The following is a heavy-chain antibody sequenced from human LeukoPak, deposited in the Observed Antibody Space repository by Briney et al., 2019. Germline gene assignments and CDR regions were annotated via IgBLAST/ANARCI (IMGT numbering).Heavy chain of an antibody. CDR1: GASISRSY. CDR3: GKLGGTTRASV. Sequence: SETLSLTCTVSGASISRSYWGWIRQPPGKGLEWIGYMYYCGSTNYNPPLKSRVTMSVDQSKNLSSLRQNSVAAAGPAVFLRGKLGGTTRASVWGVGPLLTVSS. J-gene: IGHJ1*01. D-gene: IGHD3-16*01. CDR2: MYYCGST. V-gene: IGHV4-59*08.